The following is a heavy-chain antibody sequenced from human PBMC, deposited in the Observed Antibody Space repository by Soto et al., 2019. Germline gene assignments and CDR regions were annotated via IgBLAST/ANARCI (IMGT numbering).Heavy chain of an antibody. CDR3: TTENTRRGLTLFGVVIAALYY. J-gene: IGHJ4*02. CDR2: FDPEDGET. Sequence: ASVTFSCKVSGHTVTELSMHWVRLAPGGGLEWMGRFDPEDGETIYAEKFQGRLTMTEDTSTDTAYMELNSLTYEDTALYYCTTENTRRGLTLFGVVIAALYYWGQGTLVTVSS. V-gene: IGHV1-24*01. CDR1: GHTVTELS. D-gene: IGHD3-3*01.